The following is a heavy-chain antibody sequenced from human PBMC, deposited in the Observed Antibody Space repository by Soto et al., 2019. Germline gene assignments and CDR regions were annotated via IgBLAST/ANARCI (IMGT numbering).Heavy chain of an antibody. CDR3: ARADMAYYYYGMDV. CDR2: IWYDGSNK. J-gene: IGHJ6*02. V-gene: IGHV3-33*01. CDR1: GVTFNSYG. D-gene: IGHD2-15*01. Sequence: GGSLRLSCAASGVTFNSYGMHWVRQAPGKGLEWVAVIWYDGSNKYYADSVKGRFTISRDNSKNTLYLQMNSLRAEDTAVYYCARADMAYYYYGMDVWGQGTTVTVSS.